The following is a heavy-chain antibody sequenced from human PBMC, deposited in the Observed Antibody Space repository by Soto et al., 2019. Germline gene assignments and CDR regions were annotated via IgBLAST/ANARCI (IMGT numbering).Heavy chain of an antibody. CDR2: ISGSGGST. CDR3: AKRDYDILTGYYGGEFDY. V-gene: IGHV3-23*01. J-gene: IGHJ4*02. Sequence: EVQLLESGGGLVQPGGSLRLSCAASGFTFSSYAMSWVRQAPGKGLEWVSAISGSGGSTYYADSVKGRSTISRDNSKNTLYLQMNSLRAEDTAVYYCAKRDYDILTGYYGGEFDYWGQGTLVTVSS. CDR1: GFTFSSYA. D-gene: IGHD3-9*01.